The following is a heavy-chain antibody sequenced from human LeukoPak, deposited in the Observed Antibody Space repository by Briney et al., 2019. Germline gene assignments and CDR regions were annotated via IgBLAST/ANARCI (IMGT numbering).Heavy chain of an antibody. Sequence: PGGSLRLSCAASGFTFTSYGMHWVRQAPGKGLEWVALISSDGNNKYYADSVKGRFSISRDNSKNTLYLQMNGLRVEDTAVYYCARTGYSISWSGDYWGQGSLVTVSS. V-gene: IGHV3-30*03. CDR3: ARTGYSISWSGDY. D-gene: IGHD6-13*01. CDR2: ISSDGNNK. CDR1: GFTFTSYG. J-gene: IGHJ4*02.